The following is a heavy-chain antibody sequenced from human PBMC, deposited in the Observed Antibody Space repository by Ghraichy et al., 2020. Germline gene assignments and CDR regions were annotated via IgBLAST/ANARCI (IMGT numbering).Heavy chain of an antibody. D-gene: IGHD2-2*01. CDR3: ARDRINVIPEAMYDF. CDR2: ISGIGDEI. CDR1: GFTVINYA. V-gene: IGHV3-23*01. J-gene: IGHJ4*02. Sequence: GASLRLSCVASGFTVINYAMSWVRQAPGKGLEWVSAISGIGDEIYYADSVKGRFTISRDNSKNTVYLQMNSLRAEDTAVYFCARDRINVIPEAMYDFWGQGTQVTVSS.